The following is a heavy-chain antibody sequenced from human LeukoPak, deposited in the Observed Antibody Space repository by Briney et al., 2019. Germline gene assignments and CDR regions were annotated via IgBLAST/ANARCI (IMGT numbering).Heavy chain of an antibody. J-gene: IGHJ4*02. V-gene: IGHV5-51*01. CDR1: GYSFTSYW. D-gene: IGHD6-19*01. CDR3: ARLAWLVYFDY. CDR2: IYPGDSDT. Sequence: GESLKISFKGSGYSFTSYWIGWGRQMPGKGLGWMGIIYPGDSDTRYSPSFQGQVTISADKSISTAYLQWSSLKASDTAMYYCARLAWLVYFDYWGQGTLVTVSS.